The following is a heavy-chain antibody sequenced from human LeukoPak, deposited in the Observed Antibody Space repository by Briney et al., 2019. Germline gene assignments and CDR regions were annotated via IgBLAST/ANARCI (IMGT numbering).Heavy chain of an antibody. V-gene: IGHV3-21*01. Sequence: GGSLRLSCAASGFTFSSYNMNWVRQAPGKGLEWVSSISSSSTYIYYADSVKGRFTISRDNAKNSLYLQMNSLRAEDTAVYYCARPAAGTYYWGQGTLVTVSS. CDR3: ARPAAGTYY. D-gene: IGHD1-1*01. J-gene: IGHJ4*02. CDR1: GFTFSSYN. CDR2: ISSSSTYI.